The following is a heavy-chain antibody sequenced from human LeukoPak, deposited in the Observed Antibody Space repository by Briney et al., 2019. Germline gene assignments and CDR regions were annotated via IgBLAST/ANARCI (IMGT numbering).Heavy chain of an antibody. J-gene: IGHJ5*02. D-gene: IGHD2-2*01. V-gene: IGHV1-2*02. Sequence: ASVKVSCKASGYTFTCYYMHRVRQAPGQGLEWMGWINPNSGGTNYAQKFQGRVTMTRDTSISTAYMELSRLRSDDTAVYYCARDHSSTSINWFDPWGQGTLVTVSS. CDR3: ARDHSSTSINWFDP. CDR2: INPNSGGT. CDR1: GYTFTCYY.